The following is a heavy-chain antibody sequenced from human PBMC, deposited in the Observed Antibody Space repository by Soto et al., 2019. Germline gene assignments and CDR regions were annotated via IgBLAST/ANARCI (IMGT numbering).Heavy chain of an antibody. CDR1: GFTFSSYA. Sequence: QVQLVESWGGVVQPGRSLRLSCAASGFTFSSYAMHWVRQAPGKGLEWVAVISYDGSNKYYADSVKGRFTISRDNSKNTLYLQMNSLRAEDTAVYYCARDQIAAALHVGYYYYYGMDVWGQGTTVTVSS. CDR2: ISYDGSNK. D-gene: IGHD6-13*01. V-gene: IGHV3-30-3*01. J-gene: IGHJ6*02. CDR3: ARDQIAAALHVGYYYYYGMDV.